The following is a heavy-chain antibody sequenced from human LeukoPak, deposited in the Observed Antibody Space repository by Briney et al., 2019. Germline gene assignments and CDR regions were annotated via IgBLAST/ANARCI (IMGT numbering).Heavy chain of an antibody. CDR2: IYYSGST. Sequence: SETLSLTCTVSGGSISSSSYYWGWLRQPPGQGLEWIGSIYYSGSTYYNPSLKSRVTISVDTSKNQFSLKLSSVTAADTAVYYCVAFGGVIVTPYYYYYMDVWGKGTTVTVSS. CDR3: VAFGGVIVTPYYYYYMDV. V-gene: IGHV4-39*01. CDR1: GGSISSSSYY. D-gene: IGHD3-16*02. J-gene: IGHJ6*03.